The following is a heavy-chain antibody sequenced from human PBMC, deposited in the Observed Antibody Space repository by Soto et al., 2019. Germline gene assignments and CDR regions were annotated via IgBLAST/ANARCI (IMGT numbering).Heavy chain of an antibody. Sequence: GASVKVSCKASGYSFTDYHIHWVRQAPGQGLEWLGRINPKSGGTSTAQKFQGWVTMTTDTSISTASMELTRLTSDDTAIYYCARGDATDCSNGVCSFFYNHDMDVWGQGTTVTVSS. J-gene: IGHJ6*02. D-gene: IGHD2-8*01. CDR2: INPKSGGT. CDR3: ARGDATDCSNGVCSFFYNHDMDV. V-gene: IGHV1-2*04. CDR1: GYSFTDYH.